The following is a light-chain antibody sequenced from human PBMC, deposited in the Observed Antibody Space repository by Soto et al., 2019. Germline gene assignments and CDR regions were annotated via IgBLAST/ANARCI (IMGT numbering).Light chain of an antibody. Sequence: QSALTQPASVSGSPGQSITISCAGTSRDVGGYNYVSWYQQYPGKAPKVIISEVTNRPSGVPNRFSGSKSGNTASLTISGLQAEDEADSYCSSYTSVSTWLFGGGTKVTVL. CDR2: EVT. CDR3: SSYTSVSTWL. CDR1: SRDVGGYNY. J-gene: IGLJ2*01. V-gene: IGLV2-14*01.